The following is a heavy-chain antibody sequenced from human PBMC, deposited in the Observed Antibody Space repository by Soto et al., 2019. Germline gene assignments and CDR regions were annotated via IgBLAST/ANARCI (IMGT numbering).Heavy chain of an antibody. Sequence: QVQLVQSGAEVKKPGSSVKVSCKASGGTFSSYAISWVRQAPGQGLEWMGGIIPIFGTANYAQKFQGRVTITAAEYTSTACMELSSLRSEGTAVYYCARARSSPVTTYYYGMDVWGQGTTVTVSS. V-gene: IGHV1-69*12. J-gene: IGHJ6*02. CDR1: GGTFSSYA. CDR3: ARARSSPVTTYYYGMDV. CDR2: IIPIFGTA. D-gene: IGHD4-17*01.